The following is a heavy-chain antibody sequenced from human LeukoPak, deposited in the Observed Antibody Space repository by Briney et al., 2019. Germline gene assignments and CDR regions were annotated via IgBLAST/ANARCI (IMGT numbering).Heavy chain of an antibody. V-gene: IGHV3-7*01. CDR1: GFTFSSYW. CDR3: ARLLDIVVVPAAIPNDAFDI. D-gene: IGHD2-2*02. J-gene: IGHJ3*02. CDR2: IKQDGSEK. Sequence: GGSLRLSCAASGFTFSSYWMSWVRQAPGKGLEWVANIKQDGSEKYYVDSVKGRFTISRDNAKNSLYLQMNSLRAEDTAVYYCARLLDIVVVPAAIPNDAFDIWGQGTMVTVSS.